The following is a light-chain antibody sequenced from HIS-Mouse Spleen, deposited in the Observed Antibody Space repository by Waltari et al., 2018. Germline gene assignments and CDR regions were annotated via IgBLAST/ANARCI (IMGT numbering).Light chain of an antibody. CDR1: SRDFGSYNL. Sequence: QSALTQPASVSGSPGQSITISCTGTSRDFGSYNLVSWYQQHPGKAPKLMIYEGSKRPSGVSNRFSGSKSGNTASLTISGLQAEDEADYYCCSYAGSSNVVFGGGTKLTVL. CDR2: EGS. CDR3: CSYAGSSNVV. J-gene: IGLJ2*01. V-gene: IGLV2-23*01.